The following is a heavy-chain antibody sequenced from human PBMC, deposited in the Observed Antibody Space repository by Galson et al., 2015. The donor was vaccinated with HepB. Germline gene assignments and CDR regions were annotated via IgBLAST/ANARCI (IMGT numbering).Heavy chain of an antibody. D-gene: IGHD1-26*01. CDR3: ARECPANPWELDTRGTFDY. Sequence: SVKVSCKASGYTFTGYYMHWVRQAPGQGLEWMGWINPNSGGTNYAQKFQGWVTMTRDTSISTAYMELSRLRSDDTAVYYCARECPANPWELDTRGTFDYWGQGTLVTVSS. CDR1: GYTFTGYY. V-gene: IGHV1-2*04. CDR2: INPNSGGT. J-gene: IGHJ4*02.